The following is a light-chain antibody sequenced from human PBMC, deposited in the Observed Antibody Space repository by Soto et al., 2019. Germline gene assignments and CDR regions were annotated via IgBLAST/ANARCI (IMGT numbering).Light chain of an antibody. J-gene: IGLJ1*01. CDR1: SSDVGGYNY. Sequence: QSALTQPASVSGSPGQSTTISCTGTSSDVGGYNYVSWYQQHPGEAPKLIIYDVSNRPSGVSNRFSGSKSGNTASLTISGLQAEDEADYYCSSFTSSHTYVFGTGTQLTVL. V-gene: IGLV2-14*01. CDR2: DVS. CDR3: SSFTSSHTYV.